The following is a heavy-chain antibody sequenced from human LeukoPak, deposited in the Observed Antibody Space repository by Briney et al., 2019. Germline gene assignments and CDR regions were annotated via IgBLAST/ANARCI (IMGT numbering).Heavy chain of an antibody. D-gene: IGHD3-22*01. Sequence: ASVKVSCKASGYTFTSYDINWVRQATGQGLEWMGWVNPNSGNTGYAQKFQGRVTMTRNTSISTAYMELSSLRSEDTAVYYCARAGAPYYYDSSGDYGMDVWGQGTTVTVSS. CDR2: VNPNSGNT. CDR1: GYTFTSYD. V-gene: IGHV1-8*01. CDR3: ARAGAPYYYDSSGDYGMDV. J-gene: IGHJ6*02.